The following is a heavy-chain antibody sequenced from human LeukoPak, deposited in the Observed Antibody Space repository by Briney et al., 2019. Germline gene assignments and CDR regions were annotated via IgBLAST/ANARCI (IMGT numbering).Heavy chain of an antibody. Sequence: GESLKISCKGSGYRFTTSWIGWVRQMPGKGLEWMAIIYPPDSDTRYSPPFQGQVTISTDKSISTAYLQWSSLKASDTAMYYCARQAGDVFDIWGQGTMVTVSS. V-gene: IGHV5-51*01. CDR1: GYRFTTSW. J-gene: IGHJ3*02. CDR3: ARQAGDVFDI. CDR2: IYPPDSDT.